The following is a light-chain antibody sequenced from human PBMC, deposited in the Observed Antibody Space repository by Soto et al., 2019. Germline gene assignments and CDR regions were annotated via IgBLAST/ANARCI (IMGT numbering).Light chain of an antibody. J-gene: IGKJ1*01. Sequence: EVVMRQSPATLSVSPGERATLSCRASQSVNANLAWYQQKPGQAPRLLIHGASNRATGIPARFSGSGFGTEFILTISSLQSEDFAVYYCQQYNTWLWTFGQGTKVEI. V-gene: IGKV3-15*01. CDR1: QSVNAN. CDR2: GAS. CDR3: QQYNTWLWT.